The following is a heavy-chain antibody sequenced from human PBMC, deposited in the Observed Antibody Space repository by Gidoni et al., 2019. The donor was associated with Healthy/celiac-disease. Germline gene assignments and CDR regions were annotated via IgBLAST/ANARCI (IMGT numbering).Heavy chain of an antibody. J-gene: IGHJ6*02. CDR2: IIPIFGTA. CDR3: ARDGGDFWSGYSTHYYYGMDV. D-gene: IGHD3-3*01. Sequence: QVQLVQSGAEVKKPGSSVTVSCKASGGTFSSYAISWVRQAPGQGLEWMGGIIPIFGTANYEQKFQGRVTITADESTSTAYMELGSLRSEDTAVYYCARDGGDFWSGYSTHYYYGMDVWGQGTTVTVSS. V-gene: IGHV1-69*01. CDR1: GGTFSSYA.